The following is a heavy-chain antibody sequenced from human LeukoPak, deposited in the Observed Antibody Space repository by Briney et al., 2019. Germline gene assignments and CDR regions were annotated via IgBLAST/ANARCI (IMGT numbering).Heavy chain of an antibody. CDR2: ISSSGTYT. CDR3: ARAPRYDSSGYYPYYFDY. CDR1: GFTFSSHS. Sequence: PGGSLRLSCAASGFTFSSHSMSWVRQAPEKGLQWVSSISSSGTYTHYTDSVKGRFSISRDNAKNSLHLQLNSLRAEDTAVYYCARAPRYDSSGYYPYYFDYWGQGTLVTVSS. V-gene: IGHV3-21*01. D-gene: IGHD3-22*01. J-gene: IGHJ4*02.